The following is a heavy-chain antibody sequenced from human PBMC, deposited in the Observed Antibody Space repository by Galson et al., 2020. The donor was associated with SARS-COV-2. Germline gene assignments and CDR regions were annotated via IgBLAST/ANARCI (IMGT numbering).Heavy chain of an antibody. Sequence: SETLSLTCTVSGGSISSGSYYWSWIRQPAGKGLEWIGRIYTSGSTNYNPSLKSRVTISVDTSKNQFSLKLSSVTAADTAVYYCARDGMVTPGAYWGQGTLVTVSS. D-gene: IGHD2-8*01. CDR3: ARDGMVTPGAY. J-gene: IGHJ4*02. CDR2: IYTSGST. CDR1: GGSISSGSYY. V-gene: IGHV4-61*02.